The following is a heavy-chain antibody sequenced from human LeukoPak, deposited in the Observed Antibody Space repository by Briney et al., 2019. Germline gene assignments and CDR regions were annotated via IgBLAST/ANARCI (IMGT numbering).Heavy chain of an antibody. CDR2: INGDGSTL. Sequence: GGSLRLSCAASRFTFSNYYMHWVRQAPGKGLVWVSHINGDGSTLGYADSVKGRFTISRDNAKNSLYLQMNSLRAEDTALYYCAKDKGITGTWAFDYWGQGTLVTVSS. V-gene: IGHV3-74*01. CDR3: AKDKGITGTWAFDY. J-gene: IGHJ4*02. D-gene: IGHD1-7*01. CDR1: RFTFSNYY.